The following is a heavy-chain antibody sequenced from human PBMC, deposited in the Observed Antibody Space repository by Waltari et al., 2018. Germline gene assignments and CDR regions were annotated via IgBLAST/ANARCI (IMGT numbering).Heavy chain of an antibody. V-gene: IGHV3-23*01. CDR3: VKGGCSSDSCLEY. CDR2: IVGSGSST. D-gene: IGHD2-2*01. J-gene: IGHJ4*02. CDR1: GFTFSTYG. Sequence: EVQLLESGGTLVQSGGSVRLSCAASGFTFSTYGMGWVRQAPEGGLEWVSAIVGSGSSTFYADSVKGRFTISRDNSKNTLYLQMDSLRAEDTAVYYCVKGGCSSDSCLEYWGQGTLVTVSS.